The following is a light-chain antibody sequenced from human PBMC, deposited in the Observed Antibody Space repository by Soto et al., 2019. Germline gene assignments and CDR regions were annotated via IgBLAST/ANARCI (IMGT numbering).Light chain of an antibody. CDR1: QTVNRSY. CDR3: QQVGSSPIT. V-gene: IGKV3-20*01. Sequence: EIVLTQSPGTLSLSPGERATLSCRAIQTVNRSYLAWYQQRPGQAPRLLIYGASSRATGIPERFSGSGSGPEFTLTISRLEPEDFAVYYCQQVGSSPITFGQGTRLEIK. CDR2: GAS. J-gene: IGKJ5*01.